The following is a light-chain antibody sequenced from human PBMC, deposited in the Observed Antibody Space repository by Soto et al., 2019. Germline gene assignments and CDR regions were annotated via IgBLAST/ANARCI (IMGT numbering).Light chain of an antibody. CDR1: SSDVGANNY. V-gene: IGLV2-8*01. CDR2: EVT. J-gene: IGLJ1*01. CDR3: SSYAGANRV. Sequence: QSALTQPPSASGSPGQSVTISCTGTSSDVGANNYVSWYQQHPGKAPKLMIYEVTKRPSGVPDRFSGSKSGNTASLTVSGLHAEDEPDYYCSSYAGANRVFGTGTKVTVL.